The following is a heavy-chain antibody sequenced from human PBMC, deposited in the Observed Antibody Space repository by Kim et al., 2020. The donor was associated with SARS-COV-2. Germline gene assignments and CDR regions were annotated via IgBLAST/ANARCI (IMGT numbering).Heavy chain of an antibody. D-gene: IGHD3-10*01. Sequence: SETLSLTCAVSGGSISSSNWWSWVRQPPGKGLEWIGEIYHSGSTNYNPSLKSRVTISVDKSKNQFSLKLSSVTAADTAVYYCASMRFGESPFDYWGQGTLVTVSS. CDR1: GGSISSSNW. V-gene: IGHV4-4*02. CDR3: ASMRFGESPFDY. J-gene: IGHJ4*02. CDR2: IYHSGST.